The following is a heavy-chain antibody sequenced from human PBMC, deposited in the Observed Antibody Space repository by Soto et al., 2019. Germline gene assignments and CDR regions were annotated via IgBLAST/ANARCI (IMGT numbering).Heavy chain of an antibody. CDR2: IYYSGST. D-gene: IGHD4-17*01. V-gene: IGHV4-59*01. Sequence: PSETLSLTCVVSGGSLSSYYWSWIRQPPGKGLEWIGYIYYSGSTNYNPSLKSRVTISVDTSKNQFSLKLSSVTAADTAVYYCARGDDYGDETSPFDPWGQGTLVTVSS. CDR1: GGSLSSYY. CDR3: ARGDDYGDETSPFDP. J-gene: IGHJ5*02.